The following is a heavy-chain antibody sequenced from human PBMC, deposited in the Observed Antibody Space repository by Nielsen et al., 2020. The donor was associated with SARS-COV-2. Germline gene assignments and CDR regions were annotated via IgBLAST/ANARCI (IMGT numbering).Heavy chain of an antibody. V-gene: IGHV1-3*01. Sequence: WVRQAPGQGLEWMGWSNAGNGNTKYSQEFQGRVTITRDTSASTAYMELSSLRSEDTAVYYCARGGSVVVTAITYYYYYYGMDVWGQGTTVTVSS. CDR3: ARGGSVVVTAITYYYYYYGMDV. J-gene: IGHJ6*02. CDR2: SNAGNGNT. D-gene: IGHD2-21*02.